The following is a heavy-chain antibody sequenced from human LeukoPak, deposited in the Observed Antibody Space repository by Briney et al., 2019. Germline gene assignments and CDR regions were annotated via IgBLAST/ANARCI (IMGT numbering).Heavy chain of an antibody. CDR1: GYTFTSYG. CDR3: ATMRGYDLDY. CDR2: ISAYNGNT. D-gene: IGHD5-12*01. Sequence: ASVKVSCKASGYTFTSYGISWVRQAPGQGLEWMGWISAYNGNTNYAQKLQGRVTMTTDTSTSTAYMELRSLRAEDTAIYYCATMRGYDLDYWGQGTLVTVSS. J-gene: IGHJ4*02. V-gene: IGHV1-18*01.